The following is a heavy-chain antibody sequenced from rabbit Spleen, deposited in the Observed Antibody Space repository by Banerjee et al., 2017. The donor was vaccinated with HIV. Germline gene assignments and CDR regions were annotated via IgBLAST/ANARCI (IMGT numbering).Heavy chain of an antibody. CDR1: GFSFSPVNW. V-gene: IGHV1S40*01. CDR3: ARNFDL. CDR2: IYAGSTGTT. J-gene: IGHJ4*01. Sequence: QSLEESGGDLVKPGASLTLTCTASGFSFSPVNWIYWVRQAPGKGLEWIGTIYAGSTGTTDYARWAKGRFTISKTSSTTVTLQMTGLTAADTATYFCARNFDLWGSGTLVTVS.